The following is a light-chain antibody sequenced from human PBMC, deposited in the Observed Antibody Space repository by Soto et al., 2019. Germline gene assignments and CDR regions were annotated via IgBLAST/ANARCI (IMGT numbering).Light chain of an antibody. CDR3: QQRTNWPLT. CDR2: DAS. J-gene: IGKJ4*01. CDR1: QSVSRY. V-gene: IGKV3-11*01. Sequence: EIVLTQSPATLSLSPGERATLSCRASQSVSRYLAWYQHKPGQAPRLLIYDASNRATGIPARFSGSGSGTDFTLTISSLEPEDFAVYYCQQRTNWPLTFVGGTKGGIK.